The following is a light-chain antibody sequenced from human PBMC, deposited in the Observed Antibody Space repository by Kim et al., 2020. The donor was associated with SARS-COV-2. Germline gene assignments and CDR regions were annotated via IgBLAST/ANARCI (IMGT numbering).Light chain of an antibody. CDR1: SNDVGSFTY. J-gene: IGLJ1*01. V-gene: IGLV2-8*01. CDR2: EVH. Sequence: QSVTISCTGTSNDVGSFTYVSWYQHHPGKAPKLLIYEVHKRPSGVPDRFSASKSGVTASLTVSGLQAEDEADYYCSSYALHRYFYVFGTGTKVTVL. CDR3: SSYALHRYFYV.